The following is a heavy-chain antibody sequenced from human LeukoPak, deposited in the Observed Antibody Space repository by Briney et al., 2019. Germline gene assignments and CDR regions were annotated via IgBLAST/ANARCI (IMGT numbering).Heavy chain of an antibody. CDR1: GGSISSSSYY. D-gene: IGHD3-9*01. J-gene: IGHJ5*02. Sequence: PSETLSLTCTVSGGSISSSSYYWGWIRQPPGKGLEWIGSIYYSGSTYYNPSLKSRVTISVDTSKNQFSLKLSSVTAADTAVYYCASKTRAIDYDILTGYRSRSNWFDPWGQGTLVTVSS. V-gene: IGHV4-39*01. CDR2: IYYSGST. CDR3: ASKTRAIDYDILTGYRSRSNWFDP.